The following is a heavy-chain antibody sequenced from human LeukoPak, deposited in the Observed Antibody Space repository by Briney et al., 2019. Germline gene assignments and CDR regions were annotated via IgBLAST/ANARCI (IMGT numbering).Heavy chain of an antibody. CDR3: AKETHPNYYDSSGYYSPGDY. J-gene: IGHJ4*02. CDR1: GFTFSSYA. CDR2: ISGSGGST. V-gene: IGHV3-23*01. D-gene: IGHD3-22*01. Sequence: GGSLRLSCAASGFTFSSYAMSWVRQAPGKGLEWVSAISGSGGSTYYADSVKGRFTISRDNSKNTLYLQMNSLRAEDTAVYYCAKETHPNYYDSSGYYSPGDYWGQGTLVTVSS.